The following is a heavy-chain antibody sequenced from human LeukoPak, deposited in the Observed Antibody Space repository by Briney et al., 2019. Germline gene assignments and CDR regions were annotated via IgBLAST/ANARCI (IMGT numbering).Heavy chain of an antibody. D-gene: IGHD5-24*01. V-gene: IGHV3-48*02. J-gene: IGHJ4*02. CDR3: ARADRDGNKRFLD. CDR1: GFTFSSYS. CDR2: VSSSGTTT. Sequence: GGSLRLSCAASGFTFSSYSVIWARQAPGKGLEWVSYVSSSGTTTYYADSVKGRFTISRDNGKNLVSLQMNSLRDEDTAVYYCARADRDGNKRFLDWGEGTLVSVSS.